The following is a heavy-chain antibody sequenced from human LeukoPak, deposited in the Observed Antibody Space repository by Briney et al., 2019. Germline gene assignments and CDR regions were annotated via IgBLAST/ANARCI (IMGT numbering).Heavy chain of an antibody. D-gene: IGHD2-15*01. CDR1: GFTFSQYY. Sequence: GGPLRLSCAASGFTFSQYYMSWVRQNPEKGLEWVANIKHDGSEKYYVDSVKGRFTISRDNAKNSLSLQMNSLRAEDTGVYYCGRDRDAADYWGQGIVVTVSS. J-gene: IGHJ4*02. CDR2: IKHDGSEK. V-gene: IGHV3-7*01. CDR3: GRDRDAADY.